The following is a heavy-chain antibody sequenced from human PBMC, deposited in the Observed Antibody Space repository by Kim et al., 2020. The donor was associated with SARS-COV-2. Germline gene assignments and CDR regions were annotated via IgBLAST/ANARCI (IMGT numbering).Heavy chain of an antibody. V-gene: IGHV1-18*04. D-gene: IGHD4-17*01. CDR3: ARDFSRRDYGDYVDYYYYGMDV. J-gene: IGHJ6*02. Sequence: ASVKVSCKASGYTFTSYGISWVRQAPGQGLEWMGWISAYNGNTNYAQKLQGRVTMTTDTSTSTAYMELRSLRSDDTAVYYCARDFSRRDYGDYVDYYYYGMDVWGQGTTVTVSS. CDR1: GYTFTSYG. CDR2: ISAYNGNT.